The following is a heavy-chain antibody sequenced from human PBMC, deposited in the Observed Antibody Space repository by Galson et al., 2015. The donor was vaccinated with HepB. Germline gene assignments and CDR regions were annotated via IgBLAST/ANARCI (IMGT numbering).Heavy chain of an antibody. J-gene: IGHJ5*02. V-gene: IGHV1-2*06. CDR1: GYSFTAYY. CDR2: VTPESGVS. CDR3: ASLGDSGGWYGH. D-gene: IGHD5-12*01. Sequence: SVKASCKASGYSFTAYYLHWVRQVPGQGLEWMGRVTPESGVSIYAQKFQGRVTMTRDTSISTVYMEMTSLRIDDTAVYYCASLGDSGGWYGHWGQGTLVTVSS.